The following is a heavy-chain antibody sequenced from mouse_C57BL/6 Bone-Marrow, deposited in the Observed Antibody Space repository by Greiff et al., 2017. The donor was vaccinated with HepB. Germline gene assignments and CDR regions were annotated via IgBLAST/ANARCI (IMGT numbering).Heavy chain of an antibody. D-gene: IGHD2-4*01. CDR3: ARLRRAWFAY. CDR1: GFTFSDYG. Sequence: VVESGGGLVKPGGSLKLSCAASGFTFSDYGMHWVRQAPEKGLEWVAYISSGSSTIYYADTVKGRFTISRDNAKNTLFLQMTSLRSEDTAMYYCARLRRAWFAYWGQGTRVTVSA. V-gene: IGHV5-17*01. J-gene: IGHJ3*01. CDR2: ISSGSSTI.